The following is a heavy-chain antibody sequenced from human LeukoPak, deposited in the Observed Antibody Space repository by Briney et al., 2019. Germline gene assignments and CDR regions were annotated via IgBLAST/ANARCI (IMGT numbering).Heavy chain of an antibody. D-gene: IGHD3-10*01. CDR1: GGSISSYY. Sequence: SETLSLTRTVSGGSISSYYWSWIRQPPGKGLEWIGYIYYSGSTNYNPSLKSRVTISVDTSKNQFSLKLSSVTAADTAVYYCARDGDYYGSGSYFDWGQGTLVTVSS. CDR2: IYYSGST. V-gene: IGHV4-59*01. J-gene: IGHJ4*02. CDR3: ARDGDYYGSGSYFD.